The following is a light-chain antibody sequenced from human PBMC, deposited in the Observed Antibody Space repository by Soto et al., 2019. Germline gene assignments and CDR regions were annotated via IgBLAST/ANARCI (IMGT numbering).Light chain of an antibody. Sequence: QSVLTQPPSVSGAPGQRVTISCTGSSSNIGAGYDVHWYQHLPGTAPKLLIYDNSNRPSGVPDRFSGSKSGTSASLAITGLHAEDEADYYCQSYDSSLSVLYVFGTGTKLTVL. CDR2: DNS. CDR3: QSYDSSLSVLYV. V-gene: IGLV1-40*01. CDR1: SSNIGAGYD. J-gene: IGLJ1*01.